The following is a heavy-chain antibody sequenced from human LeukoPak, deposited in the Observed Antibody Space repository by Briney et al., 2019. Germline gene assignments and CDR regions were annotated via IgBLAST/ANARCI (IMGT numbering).Heavy chain of an antibody. D-gene: IGHD3-10*01. CDR3: ARYGSGCHRGYWYFDL. CDR2: IIPIFGTA. CDR1: GGTFSSYA. Sequence: GASVKVSCKASGGTFSSYAISWVRQAPGQGLEWMGGIIPIFGTANYAQKFQGRVTITADESTSTAYMELSSLRSEDTAVYYCARYGSGCHRGYWYFDLWGRGTLVTVSS. V-gene: IGHV1-69*01. J-gene: IGHJ2*01.